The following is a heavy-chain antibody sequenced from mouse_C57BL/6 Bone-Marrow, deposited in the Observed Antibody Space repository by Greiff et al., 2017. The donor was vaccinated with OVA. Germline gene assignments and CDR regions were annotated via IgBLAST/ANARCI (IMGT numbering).Heavy chain of an antibody. Sequence: VQLQQPGAELVRPGTSVKLSCKASGYTFTSYWMHWVKQRPGQGLEWIGVIDPSDSYTNYNQKFKGKATLTVYTSSSTAYMQLSSLTSEDSAVYYCARGFYAMDYWGQGTSVTVSS. J-gene: IGHJ4*01. V-gene: IGHV1-59*01. CDR1: GYTFTSYW. CDR2: IDPSDSYT. CDR3: ARGFYAMDY.